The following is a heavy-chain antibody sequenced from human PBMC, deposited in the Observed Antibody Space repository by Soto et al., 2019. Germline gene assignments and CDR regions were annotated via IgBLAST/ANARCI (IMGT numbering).Heavy chain of an antibody. Sequence: QVQLVESGGGVVQPGRSLRLSCAASGFTFSSYGMHWVRQAPGKGLEWVAVISYDGSNKYYADSVKGRFTISRDNSKNTLYLQMNSLRAEDTAVYYCAKEGWLQFGWGQGTLVTVSS. D-gene: IGHD5-12*01. V-gene: IGHV3-30*18. J-gene: IGHJ4*02. CDR2: ISYDGSNK. CDR1: GFTFSSYG. CDR3: AKEGWLQFG.